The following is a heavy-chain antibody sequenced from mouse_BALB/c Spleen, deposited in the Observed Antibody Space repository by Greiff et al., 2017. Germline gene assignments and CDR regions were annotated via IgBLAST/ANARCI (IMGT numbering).Heavy chain of an antibody. CDR2: INPGSGGT. Sequence: QVQLQQSGAELVRPGTSVKVSCKASGYDFTNYLIEWVKQRPGQGLEWIGVINPGSGGTNYNEKFKGKATLTADKSSSTAYMQLSSLTSDDSAVYFCARGDGYYPYAMDYWGQGTSVTVSS. CDR3: ARGDGYYPYAMDY. CDR1: GYDFTNYL. J-gene: IGHJ4*01. V-gene: IGHV1-54*03. D-gene: IGHD2-3*01.